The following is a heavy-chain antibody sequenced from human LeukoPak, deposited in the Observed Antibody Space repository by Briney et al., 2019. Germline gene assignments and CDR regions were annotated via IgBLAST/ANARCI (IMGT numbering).Heavy chain of an antibody. CDR2: IYSGGGT. CDR1: GFTVSNTY. Sequence: GGSLRLSCAASGFTVSNTYMSWVRQAPGKGLEWVSLIYSGGGTYSADSVKGRFTISRDNAMNSLYLQMNSLRAEDTAIYYCARSLPYGTTWYGRSDFWGQGTLVTVSS. CDR3: ARSLPYGTTWYGRSDF. D-gene: IGHD6-13*01. V-gene: IGHV3-53*01. J-gene: IGHJ4*02.